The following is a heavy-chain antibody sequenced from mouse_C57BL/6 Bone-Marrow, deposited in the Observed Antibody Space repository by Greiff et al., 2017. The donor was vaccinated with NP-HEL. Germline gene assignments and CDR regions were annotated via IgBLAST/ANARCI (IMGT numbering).Heavy chain of an antibody. CDR3: ARRGYDGYYHDY. Sequence: VKLMESGAELVKPGASVKMSCKASGYTFTTYPIEWMKQNHGKSLEWIGNFHPYNDDTKYNEKFKGKATLTVEKSSSTVYLELSRLTSDDSAVYYCARRGYDGYYHDYWGQGTTLTVSS. CDR1: GYTFTTYP. CDR2: FHPYNDDT. V-gene: IGHV1-47*01. D-gene: IGHD2-3*01. J-gene: IGHJ2*01.